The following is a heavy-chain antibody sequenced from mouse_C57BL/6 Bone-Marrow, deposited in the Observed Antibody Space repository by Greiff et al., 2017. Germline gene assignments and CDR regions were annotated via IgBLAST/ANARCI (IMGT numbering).Heavy chain of an antibody. J-gene: IGHJ3*01. D-gene: IGHD1-1*01. CDR1: GYTFTDYY. CDR3: AKDEDYYGSKPCAY. Sequence: QVQLQQSGAELVRPGASVKLSCKASGYTFTDYYINWVQQRPGQGLEWIARIYPGSGNTYYNEKFKGKATLTAEKSSSTAYMQLSSLTSEDSAVYFCAKDEDYYGSKPCAYWGQGTLVTVSA. V-gene: IGHV1-76*01. CDR2: IYPGSGNT.